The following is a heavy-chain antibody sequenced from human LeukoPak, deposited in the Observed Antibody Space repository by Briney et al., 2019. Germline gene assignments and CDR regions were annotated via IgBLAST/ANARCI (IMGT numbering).Heavy chain of an antibody. CDR1: GYTFTSYG. Sequence: GASVKVSCKASGYTFTSYGISWVRQAPGQGLEWMRWISAYNGNTNYAQKLQGRVTMTTDTSTSTAYMELRSLRSDDTAVYYCARDQVQKYYYGPDAFDIWGQGTMVTVSS. J-gene: IGHJ3*02. CDR3: ARDQVQKYYYGPDAFDI. D-gene: IGHD3-10*01. V-gene: IGHV1-18*01. CDR2: ISAYNGNT.